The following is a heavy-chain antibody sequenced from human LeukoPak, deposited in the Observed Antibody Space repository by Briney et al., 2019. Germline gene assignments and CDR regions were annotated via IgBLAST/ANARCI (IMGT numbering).Heavy chain of an antibody. CDR2: ISGSGGST. J-gene: IGHJ4*02. CDR3: ARDLDSKGDY. CDR1: GFTFSSYA. Sequence: GGSLRLSCAASGFTFSSYAMSWVRQAPGKGLEWVSAISGSGGSTYYADSVKGRFTISRDNSKNTLYLQMGSLRAEDMAVCYCARDLDSKGDYWGQGTLVTVSS. V-gene: IGHV3-23*01. D-gene: IGHD2-2*03.